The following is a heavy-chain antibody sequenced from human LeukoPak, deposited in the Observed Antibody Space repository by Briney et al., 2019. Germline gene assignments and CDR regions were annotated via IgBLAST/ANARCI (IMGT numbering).Heavy chain of an antibody. CDR2: INHSGST. Sequence: SETLSLTCAVYGGSCSGYYWSWIRQPPGKGLEWMGEINHSGSTNYNPSLKSRVTISVDTSKNQFSLKLSSVTAADTAVYYCAIGRRAYYYGSGSFLDYFQHWGQGTLVTVSS. V-gene: IGHV4-34*01. CDR1: GGSCSGYY. J-gene: IGHJ1*01. CDR3: AIGRRAYYYGSGSFLDYFQH. D-gene: IGHD3-10*01.